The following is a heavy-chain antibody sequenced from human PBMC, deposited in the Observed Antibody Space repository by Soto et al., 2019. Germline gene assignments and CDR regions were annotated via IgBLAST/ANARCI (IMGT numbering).Heavy chain of an antibody. D-gene: IGHD4-17*01. Sequence: GGSLRLSCAASGFTFSSYAMHWVRQAPGKGLEWVAVISYDGSNKYYADSVKGRFTISRDNSKNTLYLQMNSLRAEDTAVYYCARDGGEGLPLDYWGQGTLVTVSS. CDR3: ARDGGEGLPLDY. V-gene: IGHV3-30-3*01. J-gene: IGHJ4*02. CDR1: GFTFSSYA. CDR2: ISYDGSNK.